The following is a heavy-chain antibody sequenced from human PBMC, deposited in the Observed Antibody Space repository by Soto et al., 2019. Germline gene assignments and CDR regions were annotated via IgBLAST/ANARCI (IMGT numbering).Heavy chain of an antibody. CDR1: GDSVSTNIAA. V-gene: IGHV6-1*01. J-gene: IGHJ6*02. Sequence: PSQTLSLTCAISGDSVSTNIAAWSWISQSPSRGLEWLGRTLYRSSKWYNEYAVSVKSRMTINPDTSKNQFSLQLNSVTPEDTAVYYCARDAAPTLNYPHGMDVWGQGTTVTVSS. CDR3: ARDAAPTLNYPHGMDV. D-gene: IGHD1-7*01. CDR2: TLYRSSKWYN.